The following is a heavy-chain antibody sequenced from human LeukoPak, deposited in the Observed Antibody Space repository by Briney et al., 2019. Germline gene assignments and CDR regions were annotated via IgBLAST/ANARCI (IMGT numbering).Heavy chain of an antibody. CDR2: IYYSGST. V-gene: IGHV4-59*01. J-gene: IGHJ3*02. CDR1: GGSISSYY. D-gene: IGHD2-15*01. CDR3: ARRNLDYSDAFDI. Sequence: SETLSLTCTVSGGSISSYYWSWIRQPPGKGLEWIGYIYYSGSTNYNPSLKSRVTISVDTSKNQVSLKLSSVTAADTAVYYCARRNLDYSDAFDIWGQGTMVTVSS.